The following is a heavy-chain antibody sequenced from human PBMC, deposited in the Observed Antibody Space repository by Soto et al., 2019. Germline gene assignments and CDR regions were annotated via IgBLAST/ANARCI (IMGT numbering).Heavy chain of an antibody. CDR3: ARGNRRSLSIGGLSRGNFYNYLDV. Sequence: QVQLVQSGAQVTKPGASVKVSCKTSGYTFFNCEINWVRQAPGQGLEWMGGISPHNGNTNYAQRLQGRVTMTTETSTNTVYIELGSLRSDDTAIYYCARGNRRSLSIGGLSRGNFYNYLDVWGKGTTVTV. J-gene: IGHJ6*03. CDR2: ISPHNGNT. D-gene: IGHD2-15*01. CDR1: GYTFFNCE. V-gene: IGHV1-18*01.